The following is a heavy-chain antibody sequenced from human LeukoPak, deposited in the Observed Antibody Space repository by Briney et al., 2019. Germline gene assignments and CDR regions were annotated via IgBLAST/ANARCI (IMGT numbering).Heavy chain of an antibody. J-gene: IGHJ4*02. Sequence: SGPTLVKPTQTLTLTCTFSGFSLSTSGVGVGWIRQPPGKALEWLALIYWNDDKRYSPSLKSRLTITKDTSKNQVVLTMTDMDPVGTATYYCAKRYASAWFGYWGQGTLVTVSS. D-gene: IGHD2-2*01. CDR1: GFSLSTSGVG. CDR3: AKRYASAWFGY. CDR2: IYWNDDK. V-gene: IGHV2-5*01.